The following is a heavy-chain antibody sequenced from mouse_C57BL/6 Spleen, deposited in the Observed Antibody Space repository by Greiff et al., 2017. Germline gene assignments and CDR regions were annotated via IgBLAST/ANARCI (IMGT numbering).Heavy chain of an antibody. CDR1: GYTFTEYT. Sequence: QVHVKQSGAELVKPGASVKLSCKASGYTFTEYTIHWVKQRPGQGLEWIGWFYPGSGSIKYNEKFKDKATLTANKSSSTVYMEISRLTSEDSAVYFCARHEEELRAMDYWGQGTSVTVSS. D-gene: IGHD1-1*01. CDR2: FYPGSGSI. CDR3: ARHEEELRAMDY. V-gene: IGHV1-62-2*01. J-gene: IGHJ4*01.